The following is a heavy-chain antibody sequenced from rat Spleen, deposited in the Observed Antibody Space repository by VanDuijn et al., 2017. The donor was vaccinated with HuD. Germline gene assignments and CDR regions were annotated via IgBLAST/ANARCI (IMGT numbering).Heavy chain of an antibody. J-gene: IGHJ1*01. CDR3: ASSGTWSPYWYFDF. CDR2: ISYSGST. CDR1: GYSITSNY. Sequence: EVQLQESGPGLVKPSQSLSLTCSVTGYSITSNYWGWIRKFPGNKMEWMGYISYSGSTSYNPSLKSRISITRDTSKKQFFLQLNSVTTEDTATYYCASSGTWSPYWYFDFWGPGTMVTVSS. D-gene: IGHD4-3*01. V-gene: IGHV3-1*01.